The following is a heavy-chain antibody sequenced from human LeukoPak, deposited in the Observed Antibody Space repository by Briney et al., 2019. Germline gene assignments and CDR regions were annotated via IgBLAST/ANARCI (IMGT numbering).Heavy chain of an antibody. CDR2: ISAYNGNT. CDR1: GYTFSNYG. CDR3: ARSGGVTTVTTDY. D-gene: IGHD4-17*01. V-gene: IGHV1-18*01. Sequence: ASVKVSCKASGYTFSNYGVSWVRQAPGQGLEWMGCISAYNGNTDYAQRLQGRVTMTTDTSTNTAYLELRSLRSDDTAVYYCARSGGVTTVTTDYWGQGTLVTVSS. J-gene: IGHJ4*02.